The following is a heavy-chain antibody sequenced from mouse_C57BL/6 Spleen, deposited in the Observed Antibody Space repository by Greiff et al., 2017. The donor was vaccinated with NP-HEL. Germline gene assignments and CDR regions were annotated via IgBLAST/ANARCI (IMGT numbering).Heavy chain of an antibody. D-gene: IGHD1-1*01. CDR3: ARSGTTVVAKDY. CDR1: GYTFTGYW. V-gene: IGHV1-9*01. Sequence: VQLQQSGAELMKPGASVKLSCKATGYTFTGYWIEWVKQRPGHGLEWIGEILPGSGSTNYTEKFKGKATFTADTYSNTAYMQLSSLTTEDSAIYYCARSGTTVVAKDYWGQGTTLTVSS. CDR2: ILPGSGST. J-gene: IGHJ2*01.